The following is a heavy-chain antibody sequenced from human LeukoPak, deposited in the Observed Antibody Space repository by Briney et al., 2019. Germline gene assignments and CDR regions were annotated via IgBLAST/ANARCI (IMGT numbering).Heavy chain of an antibody. CDR2: INHSGST. D-gene: IGHD1-7*01. CDR3: ARGPVSYNWNYGLFDY. CDR1: GGSFSGYY. J-gene: IGHJ4*02. V-gene: IGHV4-34*01. Sequence: SETLSLTCAVYGGSFSGYYWSWIRQPPGKGLEWIGEINHSGSTNYNPSLKSRVTISVDTSKNQFSLKLSSVTAADTAVCYCARGPVSYNWNYGLFDYWGQGTLVTVSS.